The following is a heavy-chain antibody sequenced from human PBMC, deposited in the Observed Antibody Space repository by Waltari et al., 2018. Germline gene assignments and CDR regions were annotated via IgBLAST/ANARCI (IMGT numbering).Heavy chain of an antibody. CDR2: IYYSGST. V-gene: IGHV4-39*07. CDR3: AGYGSGSYMEGG. D-gene: IGHD3-10*01. Sequence: QLQLQESGPGLVKPSETLSLTCTVSGGSISSSSYYWGWIRQPPGKGLEWIGSIYYSGSTYYNPSLKSRVTISVDTSKNQFSLKLSSVTAADTAVYYCAGYGSGSYMEGGWGQGTLVTVSS. J-gene: IGHJ4*02. CDR1: GGSISSSSYY.